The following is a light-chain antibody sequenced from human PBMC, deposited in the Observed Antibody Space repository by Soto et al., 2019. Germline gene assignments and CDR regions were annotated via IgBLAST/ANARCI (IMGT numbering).Light chain of an antibody. J-gene: IGLJ2*01. CDR2: STD. CDR1: TGAVTSGHY. V-gene: IGLV7-43*01. CDR3: LLYYGGAVI. Sequence: QTVVTQEPSLTVSPGGTVTLTCASSTGAVTSGHYANWLQQKPGQAPRALIYSTDTKHSWTPARFSGSLLGGKAALTLSGVRPEEEADYYCLLYYGGAVIFGGGTKLTVL.